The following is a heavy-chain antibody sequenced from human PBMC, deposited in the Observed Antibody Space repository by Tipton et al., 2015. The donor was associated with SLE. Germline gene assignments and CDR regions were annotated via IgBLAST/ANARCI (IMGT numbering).Heavy chain of an antibody. D-gene: IGHD6-19*01. Sequence: TLSLTCTVSGGSISSGRYFWSWIRQPAGKGLEWIGRVFSSVHINYNPSLKSRVTISIDTSKNHFSLRLNSVTAADTALYYCARQTSSGSTHRWGQGILVTVFS. CDR2: VFSSVHI. CDR3: ARQTSSGSTHR. J-gene: IGHJ5*02. CDR1: GGSISSGRYF. V-gene: IGHV4-61*02.